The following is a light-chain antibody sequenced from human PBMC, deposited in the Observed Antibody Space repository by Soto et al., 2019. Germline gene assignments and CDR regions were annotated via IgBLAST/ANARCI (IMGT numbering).Light chain of an antibody. J-gene: IGKJ2*01. CDR2: GAS. CDR1: QSVSSSY. CDR3: QHYGGSPGT. Sequence: EIVLTQSPGTLSLSPGERATLSCRASQSVSSSYLAWYQQKPGQAPRLLIYGASSRATGIPDRFSGSGSGTDFSLTISRLEPEDFAVYYCQHYGGSPGTFGQGTNLEIK. V-gene: IGKV3-20*01.